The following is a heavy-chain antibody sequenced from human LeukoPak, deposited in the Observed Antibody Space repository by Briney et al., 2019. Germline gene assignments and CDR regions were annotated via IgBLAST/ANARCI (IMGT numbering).Heavy chain of an antibody. V-gene: IGHV1-2*02. D-gene: IGHD3-22*01. CDR2: INPSSGGT. CDR1: GYTFTGYY. CDR3: ASEYKYDSSGANAFDI. J-gene: IGHJ3*02. Sequence: ASVKVSCKPSGYTFTGYYIHWVRQAPGQGLEWMGWINPSSGGTNYPQKFQGRVTMTSDTSISTAYMELSSLRSADTAVYYCASEYKYDSSGANAFDIWGQGTMVTVSS.